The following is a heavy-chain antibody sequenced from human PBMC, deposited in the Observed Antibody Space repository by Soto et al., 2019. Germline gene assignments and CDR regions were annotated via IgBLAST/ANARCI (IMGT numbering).Heavy chain of an antibody. Sequence: QVQLVQSGAEVKKPGSSVKVSCKASGGTFSSYAISWVRQAPGQGLEWMGGIIPIFGTADYAQQFQGRVTITADESTSTAYMELSSLRSEDTAVYYCALHDGSGNNYYYYGMDVWGQGTTVTVSS. CDR3: ALHDGSGNNYYYYGMDV. CDR2: IIPIFGTA. CDR1: GGTFSSYA. J-gene: IGHJ6*02. D-gene: IGHD3-10*01. V-gene: IGHV1-69*12.